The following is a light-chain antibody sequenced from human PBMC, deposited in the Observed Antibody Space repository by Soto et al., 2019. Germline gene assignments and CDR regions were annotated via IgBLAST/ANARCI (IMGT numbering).Light chain of an antibody. CDR3: CSYAGSYYV. V-gene: IGLV2-11*01. CDR1: SSDVGGYNY. Sequence: QSALTQPRSVSGSPGHSVTISCTGTSSDVGGYNYVSWYQQHPGKAPQLMIYDVSKRPSGFPDRFAGSKSGNTASLTISGLQAEDEADYYCCSYAGSYYVFGTEPKVTVL. CDR2: DVS. J-gene: IGLJ1*01.